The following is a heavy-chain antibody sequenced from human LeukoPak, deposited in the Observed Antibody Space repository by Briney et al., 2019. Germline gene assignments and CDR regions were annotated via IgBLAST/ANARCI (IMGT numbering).Heavy chain of an antibody. Sequence: PSETLSLTCTVAGGSISSYYWSWIRHPPGKGLEWIGYIYYSGSTNYNPSLKSRVTISVDTSKNQFSLRLSSVTAADTAVYYCARGRIQLSLVHVWGQGTLVTVSS. CDR2: IYYSGST. CDR3: ARGRIQLSLVHV. J-gene: IGHJ4*02. D-gene: IGHD5-18*01. V-gene: IGHV4-59*12. CDR1: GGSISSYY.